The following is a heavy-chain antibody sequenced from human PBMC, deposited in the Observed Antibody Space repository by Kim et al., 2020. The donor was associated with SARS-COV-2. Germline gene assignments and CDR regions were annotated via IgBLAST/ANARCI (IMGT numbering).Heavy chain of an antibody. V-gene: IGHV2-70*11. CDR2: IDWDDDK. Sequence: SGPTLVNPTQTLTLTCTFSGFSLSTSGMCVSWIRQPPGKALEWLARIDWDDDKYYSTSLKTRLTISKDTSKNQVVLTMTNMDPVNTATYYCSRMPASIVAADYWGQGTLVTDSS. J-gene: IGHJ4*02. D-gene: IGHD6-13*01. CDR3: SRMPASIVAADY. CDR1: GFSLSTSGMC.